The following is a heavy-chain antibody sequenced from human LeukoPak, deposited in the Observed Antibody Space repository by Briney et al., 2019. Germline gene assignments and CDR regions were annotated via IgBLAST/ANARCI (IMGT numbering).Heavy chain of an antibody. Sequence: PGGSLRLSCAASGFTFSSYGMHWVRQAPGKGLEWVAFIRYDGSNKYYADSVKGRFTISRDNSKNTLYLQMNSLRAEDTAVYYCANENSWPAAQNVDAFDIWGQGTMVTVSS. CDR3: ANENSWPAAQNVDAFDI. CDR1: GFTFSSYG. CDR2: IRYDGSNK. J-gene: IGHJ3*02. V-gene: IGHV3-30*02. D-gene: IGHD2-2*01.